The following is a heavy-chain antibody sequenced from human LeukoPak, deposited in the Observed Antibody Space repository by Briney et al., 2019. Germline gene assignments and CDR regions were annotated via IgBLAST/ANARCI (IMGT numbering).Heavy chain of an antibody. CDR1: GFTFSSYW. CDR3: AREGGSYYSNWFDP. J-gene: IGHJ5*02. D-gene: IGHD1-26*01. Sequence: QPGGSLRLSCAASGFTFSSYWMSWVRQAPGKGREWVANIKQDGSEKYYVDSVKGRFTISRDNAKNSLYLQMNSLRAEDTAVYYCAREGGSYYSNWFDPWGQGTLVTVSS. CDR2: IKQDGSEK. V-gene: IGHV3-7*01.